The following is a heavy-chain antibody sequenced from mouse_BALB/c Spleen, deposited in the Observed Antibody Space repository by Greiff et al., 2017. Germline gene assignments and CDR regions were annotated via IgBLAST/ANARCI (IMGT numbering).Heavy chain of an antibody. CDR3: ARGDGNYY. D-gene: IGHD2-1*01. CDR2: ISSGGST. CDR1: GFTFSSYA. J-gene: IGHJ2*01. V-gene: IGHV5-6-5*01. Sequence: DVQLVESGGGLVKPGGSLKLSCAASGFTFSSYAMSWVRQTPEKRLEWVASISSGGSTYYPDSVKGRFTISRDNAKNTLYLQMSSLKSEDTAMYYCARGDGNYYWGQGTTLTVSS.